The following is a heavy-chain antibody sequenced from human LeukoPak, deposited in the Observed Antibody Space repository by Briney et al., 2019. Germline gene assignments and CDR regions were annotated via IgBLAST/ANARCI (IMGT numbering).Heavy chain of an antibody. V-gene: IGHV3-23*01. Sequence: GGSLRLSCAASGFTFSSYAMSWVRQAPGKGLEWVSAISGSGGSTYYADSVKGRFIISGDNSKNTLYLQMNSLRAEDTAVYYCAKHYDSSGYFIGFDASDIWGQGTMVTVSS. CDR1: GFTFSSYA. J-gene: IGHJ3*02. CDR2: ISGSGGST. D-gene: IGHD3-22*01. CDR3: AKHYDSSGYFIGFDASDI.